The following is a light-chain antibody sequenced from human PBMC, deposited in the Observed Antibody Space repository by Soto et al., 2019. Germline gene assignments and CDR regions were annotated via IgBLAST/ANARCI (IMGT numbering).Light chain of an antibody. V-gene: IGLV2-8*01. CDR3: ASHGASNV. Sequence: QSALTQPPSASGSPGQSLTISCTGTDSDVGGHNYVSWYQQHPGRAPKLIIYEVSKRPSGVPDRFSGSKSGSTASLTASGLQAEDEADYYCASHGASNVFGTGTKVTVL. CDR1: DSDVGGHNY. CDR2: EVS. J-gene: IGLJ1*01.